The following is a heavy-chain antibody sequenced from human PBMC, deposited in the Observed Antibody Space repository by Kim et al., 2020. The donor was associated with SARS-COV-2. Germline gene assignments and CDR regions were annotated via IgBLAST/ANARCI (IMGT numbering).Heavy chain of an antibody. J-gene: IGHJ4*02. CDR1: GFTVSSNA. D-gene: IGHD3-10*01. Sequence: GGSLRLSCAASGFTVSSNAMSWVRQAPGKGPEWVSAMNSGGSTSYTADVVDRLITSCNNTSDTPHLLIMSLRAAENTAYYCATQPSGRYSFDYRGQGTL. CDR3: ATQPSGRYSFDY. V-gene: IGHV3-66*02. CDR2: MNSGGST.